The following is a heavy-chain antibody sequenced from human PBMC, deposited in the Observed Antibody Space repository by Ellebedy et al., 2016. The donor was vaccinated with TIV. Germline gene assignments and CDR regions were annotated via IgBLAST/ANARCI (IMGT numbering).Heavy chain of an antibody. D-gene: IGHD3-10*01. CDR1: GGTFSSYA. V-gene: IGHV1-69*10. Sequence: ASVKVSCKASGGTFSSYAISWVRQAPGQGLEWMGGIIPILGIANYAQKFQGRVTITADESTSTAYMELSSLRSEDTAVYYCAALRITMVRGVIGAFDIWGQGTMVTVSS. J-gene: IGHJ3*02. CDR2: IIPILGIA. CDR3: AALRITMVRGVIGAFDI.